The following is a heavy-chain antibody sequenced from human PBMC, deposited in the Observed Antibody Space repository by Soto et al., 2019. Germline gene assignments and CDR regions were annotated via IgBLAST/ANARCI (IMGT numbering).Heavy chain of an antibody. J-gene: IGHJ5*02. CDR1: GGSFSGYY. Sequence: PETLSLTCGVYGGSFSGYYWSWIRQPPGKGLEWIGEINHSGSTNYNPSLKSRVTISVDTSKNQFSLKLSSVTAADTAVYYCARGKSDGVAVAGTGDWYDPWGQGTLVT. D-gene: IGHD6-19*01. CDR3: ARGKSDGVAVAGTGDWYDP. CDR2: INHSGST. V-gene: IGHV4-34*01.